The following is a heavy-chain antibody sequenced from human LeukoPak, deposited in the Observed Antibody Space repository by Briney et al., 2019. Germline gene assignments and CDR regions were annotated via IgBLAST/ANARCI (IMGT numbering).Heavy chain of an antibody. CDR3: TTDSYYYDSSGYYSEYYFDY. CDR1: GFTFSSYG. CDR2: IRYDGGNK. J-gene: IGHJ4*02. Sequence: GGSLRLSCAASGFTFSSYGMHWVRQAPGKGLEWVAFIRYDGGNKYYADSVKGRFAISRDNSKNTLYLQMNSLKTEDTAVYYCTTDSYYYDSSGYYSEYYFDYWGQGTLVTVSS. D-gene: IGHD3-22*01. V-gene: IGHV3-30*02.